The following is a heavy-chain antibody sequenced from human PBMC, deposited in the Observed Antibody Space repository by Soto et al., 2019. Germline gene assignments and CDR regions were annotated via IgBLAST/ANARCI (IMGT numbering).Heavy chain of an antibody. CDR2: ISAYNGNT. V-gene: IGHV1-18*01. J-gene: IGHJ5*02. Sequence: ASVKVSCKASGYTFTSYGISWVRQAPGQGLEWMGWISAYNGNTNYAQKNQGRVTMTTDTSTSTAYMELRSLRSDDTAVYYCSRYWVRDIVVVPAAMEYNWFDPWGQGTLVTVSS. CDR1: GYTFTSYG. CDR3: SRYWVRDIVVVPAAMEYNWFDP. D-gene: IGHD2-2*01.